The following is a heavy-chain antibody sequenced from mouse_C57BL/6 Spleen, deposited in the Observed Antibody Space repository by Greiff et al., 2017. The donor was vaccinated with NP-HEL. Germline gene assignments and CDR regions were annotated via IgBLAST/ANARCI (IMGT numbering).Heavy chain of an antibody. J-gene: IGHJ2*01. CDR3: ARHLTGSFDY. Sequence: EVKLMESGGGLVKPGGSLKLSCAASGFTFSDYGMHWVRQAPEKGLEWVAYISSGSSTIYYADTVKGRFTISRDNAKNTLFLQMTSLRSEDTAMYYCARHLTGSFDYWGQGTTLTVSS. CDR2: ISSGSSTI. D-gene: IGHD4-1*01. CDR1: GFTFSDYG. V-gene: IGHV5-17*01.